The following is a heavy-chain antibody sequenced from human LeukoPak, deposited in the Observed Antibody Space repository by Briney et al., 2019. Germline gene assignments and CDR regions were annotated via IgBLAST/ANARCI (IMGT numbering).Heavy chain of an antibody. V-gene: IGHV4-59*08. CDR1: GGSISSYY. J-gene: IGHJ5*02. CDR2: IYYSGST. Sequence: SETLSLTCTVSGGSISSYYWSWIRQPPGKGLEWIGYIYYSGSTNYNPSLESRVTISVDTSKNQFSLKLNSVTAADTAVYYCARGDSSGYYEWFDPWGQGTLVTVSS. CDR3: ARGDSSGYYEWFDP. D-gene: IGHD3-22*01.